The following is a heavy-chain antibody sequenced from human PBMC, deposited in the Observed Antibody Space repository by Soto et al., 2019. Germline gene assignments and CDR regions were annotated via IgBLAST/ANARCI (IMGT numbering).Heavy chain of an antibody. V-gene: IGHV3-23*01. CDR1: GFTFSSYD. CDR3: AKESTVGSPGDYFDS. Sequence: EVELLESGGDLVQPGGSLRLSCAASGFTFSSYDINWVRQAPGKGLEWVSAIGIYANTYYAGSVKGRFSISRDDSKNTVYLQLTSLGVDDTAVYYCAKESTVGSPGDYFDSWGQGTLVTVSS. CDR2: IGIYANT. D-gene: IGHD1-26*01. J-gene: IGHJ4*02.